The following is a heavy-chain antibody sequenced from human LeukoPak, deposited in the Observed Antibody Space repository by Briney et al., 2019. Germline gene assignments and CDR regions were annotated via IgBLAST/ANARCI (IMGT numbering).Heavy chain of an antibody. D-gene: IGHD2-2*01. J-gene: IGHJ3*02. CDR2: ISYDGSNK. CDR3: AKDLHEVRPYAFDI. V-gene: IGHV3-30*18. Sequence: GGSLRLSCAASGFTFSSYGMHWVRQAPGKGLEWVAVISYDGSNKYYADSVKGRFTISRDNSKNTLYLQMNSLRAEDTAVYYCAKDLHEVRPYAFDIWGQGTMVTVSS. CDR1: GFTFSSYG.